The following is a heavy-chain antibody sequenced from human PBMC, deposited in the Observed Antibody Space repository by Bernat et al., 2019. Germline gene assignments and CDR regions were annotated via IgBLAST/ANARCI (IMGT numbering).Heavy chain of an antibody. CDR3: AKGYSGYDYAYDI. CDR2: ISYDGRNK. CDR1: GFTFSSHG. Sequence: QVQLVESGGGVVQPGRSLRLSCAASGFTFSSHGIHWVRQAPGKGLEWVAVISYDGRNKYYAASVKGRFTIYRDNSKNTLYLQMNSLRAEDTAVYYCAKGYSGYDYAYDIWGQGTMVTVSS. J-gene: IGHJ3*02. D-gene: IGHD5-12*01. V-gene: IGHV3-30*18.